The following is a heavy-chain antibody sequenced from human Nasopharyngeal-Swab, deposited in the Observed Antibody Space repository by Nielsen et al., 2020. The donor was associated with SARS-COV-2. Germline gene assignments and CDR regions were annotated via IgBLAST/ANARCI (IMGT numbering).Heavy chain of an antibody. V-gene: IGHV3-30*18. CDR1: GFTFSSSV. Sequence: GESLKISCAASGFTFSSSVMHWVRQVPGGGLEWVAVISYDGINKYYADSVKGRFTISRDNSKKMLYLQMNSLKTEDTAVYYCAKPLSGSYYDWFDSWGQGTLVTVSS. CDR2: ISYDGINK. D-gene: IGHD1-26*01. J-gene: IGHJ5*01. CDR3: AKPLSGSYYDWFDS.